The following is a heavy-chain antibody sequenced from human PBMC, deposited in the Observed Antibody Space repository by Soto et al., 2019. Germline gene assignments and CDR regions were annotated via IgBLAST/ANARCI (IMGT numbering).Heavy chain of an antibody. D-gene: IGHD4-17*01. CDR3: ARTPYGDYEFDY. CDR2: INSDGSST. Sequence: GGSLRLSCAASGFTFSSYWMHWVRQAPGKGLVWVSRINSDGSSTSYADSVKGRFTISRDNAKNTLYLQMNSLRDEDTAVYYCARTPYGDYEFDYWGQGTLVTVSS. J-gene: IGHJ4*02. V-gene: IGHV3-74*01. CDR1: GFTFSSYW.